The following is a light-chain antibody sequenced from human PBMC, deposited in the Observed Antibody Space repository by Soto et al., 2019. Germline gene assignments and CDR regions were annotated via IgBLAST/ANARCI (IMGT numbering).Light chain of an antibody. CDR1: QSISSW. CDR3: QQYSSYWT. J-gene: IGKJ1*01. Sequence: DIQMTQSPSALSASVGDRVTVNCRASQSISSWLAWYQQKPGKAPKVLIYDASNLQSGVPSRFSGSGSGTEFTLTISSLQPDDSATYHCQQYSSYWTFGQGTKVDIK. V-gene: IGKV1-5*01. CDR2: DAS.